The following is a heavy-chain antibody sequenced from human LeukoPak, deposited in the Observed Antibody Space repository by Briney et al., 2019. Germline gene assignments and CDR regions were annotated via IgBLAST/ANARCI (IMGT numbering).Heavy chain of an antibody. Sequence: PGGSLRLSCAASGFTFSSYEMNWVRQAPGKGLDWVSYISSSGTTVYYADSVEGRSTISRANAKNSLYLHMHSLRDDDTAVYYCARSTKGDSDHWGQGTLVTVSS. D-gene: IGHD3-10*01. CDR3: ARSTKGDSDH. CDR1: GFTFSSYE. CDR2: ISSSGTTV. J-gene: IGHJ4*02. V-gene: IGHV3-48*03.